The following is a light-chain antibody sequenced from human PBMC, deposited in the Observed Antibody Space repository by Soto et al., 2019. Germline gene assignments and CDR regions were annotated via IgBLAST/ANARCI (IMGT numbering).Light chain of an antibody. V-gene: IGKV3-11*01. J-gene: IGKJ5*01. CDR1: QSVSIF. CDR3: QQRSSWPPL. CDR2: DAS. Sequence: EIVLTQSPATLSLSPGQRATLSCRASQSVSIFLAWFQQKPGQAPRLLIYDASNRATGVPARFSGSGSGTDFTLTISGLEPEDFALYYCQQRSSWPPLFGQGTRLEI.